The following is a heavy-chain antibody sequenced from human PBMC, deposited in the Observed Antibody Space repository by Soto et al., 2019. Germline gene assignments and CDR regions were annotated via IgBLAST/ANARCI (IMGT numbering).Heavy chain of an antibody. CDR2: IKSKTDGGTT. CDR1: GFTFTNAW. J-gene: IGHJ5*02. CDR3: TTGSSGWSQGGFDP. Sequence: EVQLVESGGGLVKPGGSLRLSCAASGFTFTNAWMSWVRQAPGKGLEWVGRIKSKTDGGTTDYAAPVKGRFTISREDSKNTLYLQMNSLKTEDTAVYCCTTGSSGWSQGGFDPWGQGTLVTVSS. V-gene: IGHV3-15*01. D-gene: IGHD6-19*01.